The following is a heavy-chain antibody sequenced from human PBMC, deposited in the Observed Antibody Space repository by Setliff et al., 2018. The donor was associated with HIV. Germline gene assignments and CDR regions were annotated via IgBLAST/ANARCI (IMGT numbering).Heavy chain of an antibody. J-gene: IGHJ4*02. CDR2: INHSGST. V-gene: IGHV4-34*01. CDR3: ARGVRDNSGWSSYYFDY. Sequence: SETLSLTCAVYGGSFSDYYWNWIRQPPGKGLEWIGEINHSGSTNYNPSLKSRVTISVDTSKNNFSLRLTSVTASDTAVYYCARGVRDNSGWSSYYFDYWGQGTLVTVSS. CDR1: GGSFSDYY. D-gene: IGHD6-19*01.